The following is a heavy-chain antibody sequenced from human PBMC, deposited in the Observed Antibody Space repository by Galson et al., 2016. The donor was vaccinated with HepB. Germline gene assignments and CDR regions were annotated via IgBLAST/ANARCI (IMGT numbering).Heavy chain of an antibody. D-gene: IGHD3-10*01. CDR2: MNPNSGGT. CDR1: GYTFTGYY. V-gene: IGHV1-2*02. Sequence: SVKVSCKASGYTFTGYYMHWVRQAPGQGLEWMGWMNPNSGGTNYAQRFQGRVTMTRATSISTAYMELSRLRSDDTAVYYCARDFPSPFDYDSRTLGHWFDPWGQGTLVTVSS. CDR3: ARDFPSPFDYDSRTLGHWFDP. J-gene: IGHJ5*02.